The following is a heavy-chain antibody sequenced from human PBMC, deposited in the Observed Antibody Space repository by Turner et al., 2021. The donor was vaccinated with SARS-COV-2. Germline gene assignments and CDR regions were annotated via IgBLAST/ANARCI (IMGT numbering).Heavy chain of an antibody. V-gene: IGHV3-15*01. J-gene: IGHJ6*02. CDR2: IKSKTDGGTT. CDR3: TTDASWEQHYYDYYYGMDV. D-gene: IGHD1-26*01. Sequence: EVQLVVSGGGLVKPGGSLRLSCAASGFTFSNAWMSWVRQAAGEGLEWVGRIKSKTDGGTTDYAAPVKGRFTISRDDSKNTLYLQMNSLKTEDTAVYYCTTDASWEQHYYDYYYGMDVWGQGTTVTVSS. CDR1: GFTFSNAW.